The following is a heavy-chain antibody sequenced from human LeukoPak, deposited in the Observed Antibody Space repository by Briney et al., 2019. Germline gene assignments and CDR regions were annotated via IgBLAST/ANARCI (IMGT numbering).Heavy chain of an antibody. Sequence: GGSLRLSCAASGSTVSSNYMSWVRQAPGKGLEWVSVIYSGGSTYYADSVKGRFTISRDNSKNTLYLQMNSLRAEDTAVYYCARERSYYYDSSGFVSYFDYWGQGTLVTVSS. V-gene: IGHV3-53*01. D-gene: IGHD3-22*01. CDR1: GSTVSSNY. CDR2: IYSGGST. J-gene: IGHJ4*02. CDR3: ARERSYYYDSSGFVSYFDY.